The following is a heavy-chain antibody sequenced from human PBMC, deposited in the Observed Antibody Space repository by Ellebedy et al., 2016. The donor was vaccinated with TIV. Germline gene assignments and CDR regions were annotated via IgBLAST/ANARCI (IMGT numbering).Heavy chain of an antibody. D-gene: IGHD3-10*01. Sequence: MPSETLSLTCTVSGGSIRSSSYYWGWIRQPPGKGLVWIGSIYYSGSTYYNPSLESRVTISGDTSRNQLSLKVTSVTAADTAVYYCARGYYCGSGNSRFAYWGQGTLVTVSS. J-gene: IGHJ4*02. CDR3: ARGYYCGSGNSRFAY. CDR1: GGSIRSSSYY. V-gene: IGHV4-39*02. CDR2: IYYSGST.